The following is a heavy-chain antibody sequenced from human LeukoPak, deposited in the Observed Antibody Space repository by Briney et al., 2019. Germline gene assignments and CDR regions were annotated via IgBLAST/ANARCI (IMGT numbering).Heavy chain of an antibody. CDR2: IYYSGST. V-gene: IGHV4-39*01. J-gene: IGHJ4*02. D-gene: IGHD1-26*01. Sequence: PSETLSLTCTVSGGSISSSSYYWGWIRQPPGKGLEWIGSIYYSGSTYYNPSLKSRVTISVDTSKNQFSLKLSSVTAADTAVYYCARVAGAAGRDYWGQGTLVAVSS. CDR3: ARVAGAAGRDY. CDR1: GGSISSSSYY.